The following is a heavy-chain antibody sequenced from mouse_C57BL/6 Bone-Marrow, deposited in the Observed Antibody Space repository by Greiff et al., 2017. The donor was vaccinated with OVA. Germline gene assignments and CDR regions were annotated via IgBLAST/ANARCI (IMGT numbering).Heavy chain of an antibody. D-gene: IGHD1-1*01. Sequence: QVQLKESGPGLVAPSQSLSITCTVSGFSLTSYGVHWVRQPPGKGLEWLVVIWSDGSTTYNSALKSRLSISKDNSKNQVCLKKNSIQADDTAMYDCARHAGYYYGSSNYAMDYWGQGTAVTVSS. J-gene: IGHJ4*01. CDR2: IWSDGST. CDR1: GFSLTSYG. CDR3: ARHAGYYYGSSNYAMDY. V-gene: IGHV2-6-1*01.